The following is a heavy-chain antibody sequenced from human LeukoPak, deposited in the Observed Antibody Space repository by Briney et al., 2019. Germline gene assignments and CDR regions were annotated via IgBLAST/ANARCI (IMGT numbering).Heavy chain of an antibody. CDR2: TYYRSKWYN. CDR1: GDSVSSNSAA. Sequence: SQTLSLTCAISGDSVSSNSAAWNWIRQSPSRGLEWLGRTYYRSKWYNDYAVSVKSRITINPDTSKNQFSLQLNSMTPEDTAVYYCARGGQGDGYSADEAFDIWGQGTMVTVSS. V-gene: IGHV6-1*01. D-gene: IGHD5-24*01. J-gene: IGHJ3*02. CDR3: ARGGQGDGYSADEAFDI.